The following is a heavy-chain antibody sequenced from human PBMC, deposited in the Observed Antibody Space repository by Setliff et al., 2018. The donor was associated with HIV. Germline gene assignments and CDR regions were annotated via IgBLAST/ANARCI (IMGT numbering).Heavy chain of an antibody. CDR2: IIPIFGTA. CDR3: ARDLGYCTSTSCYGVFDY. V-gene: IGHV1-69*13. CDR1: ADTFSSYA. J-gene: IGHJ4*02. Sequence: SVKVSCKASADTFSSYAISWVRQAPGQGLEWMGGIIPIFGTANYAQKFQGRVTITADESTSIAYMELRSLRSDDTAVYYCARDLGYCTSTSCYGVFDYWGQGTLVTVSS. D-gene: IGHD2-2*01.